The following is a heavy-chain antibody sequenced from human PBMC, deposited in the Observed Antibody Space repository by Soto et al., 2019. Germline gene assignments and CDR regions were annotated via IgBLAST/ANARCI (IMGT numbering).Heavy chain of an antibody. CDR3: ARDDSSGFHFDY. J-gene: IGHJ4*02. V-gene: IGHV1-69*13. CDR1: GGTFSSYA. CDR2: IIPIFGTA. D-gene: IGHD3-22*01. Sequence: SVKVSCKASGGTFSSYAISWVRQAPGQGLEWMGGIIPIFGTANYAQKFQGRVTITADESTSTAYMELSSLRSEDTAVYYCARDDSSGFHFDYWGQGTLVTVSS.